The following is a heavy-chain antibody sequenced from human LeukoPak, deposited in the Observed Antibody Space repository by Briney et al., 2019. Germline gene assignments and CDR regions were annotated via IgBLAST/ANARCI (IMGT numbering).Heavy chain of an antibody. CDR3: ARGGEYSYGYFDY. V-gene: IGHV3-74*01. Sequence: PGGSLRLSCTAAEFTLSNHWMHWVRRGPGKGLVWVSNINGDGRETTYADSVRGRFTISRDKGRNMMCLQMNSLRAEDTAVYFCARGGEYSYGYFDYWGQGIPVTVSP. CDR2: INGDGRET. D-gene: IGHD5-18*01. CDR1: EFTLSNHW. J-gene: IGHJ4*02.